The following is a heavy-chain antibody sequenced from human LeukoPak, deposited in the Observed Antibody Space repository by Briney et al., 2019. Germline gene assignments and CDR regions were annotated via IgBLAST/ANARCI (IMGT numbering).Heavy chain of an antibody. D-gene: IGHD5-12*01. CDR1: GFTLSGYW. V-gene: IGHV3-7*01. Sequence: RGSLRLSCAASGFTLSGYWMSSVRHAPGEGLEWVARLHADGIERYYVDPVKGRFTISRDNAKNSLHLQMYSLILDDTAVYYCARGGYSFDYLGQGTLVTVPS. CDR2: LHADGIER. J-gene: IGHJ4*02. CDR3: ARGGYSFDY.